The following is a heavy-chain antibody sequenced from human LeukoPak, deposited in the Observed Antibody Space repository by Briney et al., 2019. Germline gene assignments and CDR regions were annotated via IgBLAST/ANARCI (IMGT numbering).Heavy chain of an antibody. V-gene: IGHV3-30*14. CDR2: ISYDGSNK. CDR3: ARSWGFDY. Sequence: GGSLRLSCAASGFTFSSYAMHWVRQAPGKGLEWVAVISYDGSNKYYADSVKGRFTISRDNSKNTLYLQMNSLRAEDTAVYYCARSWGFDYWGQGTLVTVSS. CDR1: GFTFSSYA. D-gene: IGHD7-27*01. J-gene: IGHJ4*02.